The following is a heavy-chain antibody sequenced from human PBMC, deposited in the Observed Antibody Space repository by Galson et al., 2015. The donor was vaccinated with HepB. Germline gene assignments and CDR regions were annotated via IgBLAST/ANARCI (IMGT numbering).Heavy chain of an antibody. V-gene: IGHV3-11*04. CDR3: ARSAWFDI. D-gene: IGHD6-25*01. CDR2: ICSSSCII. Sequence: SLRLSCAASGFTFSAYYMRWIRQAPGKGLEWISHICSSSCIIYYADSVKGRFTISRDNAKNSLYLQMNSLRAEDTAMYYCARSAWFDIWGQGTMVTVSS. CDR1: GFTFSAYY. J-gene: IGHJ3*02.